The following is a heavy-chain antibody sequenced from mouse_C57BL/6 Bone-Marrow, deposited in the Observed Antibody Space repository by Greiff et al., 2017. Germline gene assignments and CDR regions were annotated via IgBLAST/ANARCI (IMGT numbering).Heavy chain of an antibody. V-gene: IGHV1-82*01. CDR1: GYAFSSSW. Sequence: QVQLQHSGPELVKPGASVKISCKASGYAFSSSWMNWVKQRPGKGLEWIGRIYPGDGDTNYNGKFKGKATLTADKSSSTAYMQLSSLTSEDSAVYFYARSYLYYAMDYWGQGTSVTVSA. CDR2: IYPGDGDT. J-gene: IGHJ4*01. D-gene: IGHD5-5*01. CDR3: ARSYLYYAMDY.